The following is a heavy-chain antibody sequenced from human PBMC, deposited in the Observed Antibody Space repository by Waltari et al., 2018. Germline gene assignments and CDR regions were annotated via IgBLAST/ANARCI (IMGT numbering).Heavy chain of an antibody. D-gene: IGHD1-26*01. CDR1: GGSFSYYY. Sequence: QVQLHQGGAGLLKPSETLSLTCVVYGGSFSYYYWSWLRQPPGKGLEWLGEIKQSGLTNYNPSVKSRATMSLDTSKNQFSLKLSSLTAADTAVYYCAGGTASAWELGHSWGQGTLVTVSS. CDR2: IKQSGLT. V-gene: IGHV4-34*01. CDR3: AGGTASAWELGHS. J-gene: IGHJ4*02.